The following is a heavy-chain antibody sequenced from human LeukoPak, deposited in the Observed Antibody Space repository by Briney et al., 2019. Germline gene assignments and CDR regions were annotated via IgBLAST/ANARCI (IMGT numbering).Heavy chain of an antibody. J-gene: IGHJ4*02. CDR3: ARRHPYYYGSGTYSRED. CDR2: ISTSGTT. V-gene: IGHV4-4*07. CDR1: AGSIGNYY. D-gene: IGHD3-10*01. Sequence: TSETLSLTCTVSAGSIGNYYWNRIRQPAGKGLEWIGRISTSGTTNYHPSLKSRVTLSLDTSKNQFSLNLRSVTAADTAIYFCARRHPYYYGSGTYSREDWGRGTLVTVSS.